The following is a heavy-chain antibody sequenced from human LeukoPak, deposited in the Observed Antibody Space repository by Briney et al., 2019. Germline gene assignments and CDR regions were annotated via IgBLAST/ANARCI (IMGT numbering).Heavy chain of an antibody. CDR1: GGFISSYY. Sequence: PSETLSLTCTVSGGFISSYYWSWIRQPPGKGLEWIGYIYYSGSTNYNPYIKSRVTISVDTSKNRFSLKLSSVTAADTAVYYCARSTLTMLLGAGFDPWGQGTLVTVSS. V-gene: IGHV4-59*01. CDR3: ARSTLTMLLGAGFDP. CDR2: IYYSGST. D-gene: IGHD2/OR15-2a*01. J-gene: IGHJ5*02.